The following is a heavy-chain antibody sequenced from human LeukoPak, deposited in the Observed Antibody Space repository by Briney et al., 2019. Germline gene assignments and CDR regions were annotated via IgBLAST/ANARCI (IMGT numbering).Heavy chain of an antibody. J-gene: IGHJ4*02. V-gene: IGHV3-23*01. Sequence: GGSLRLSCAASGFTFSSYWMSWVRQAPGKGLEWVSAISGSGGSTYYADSVKGRFTISRDNSKNTLYLQMNSLRAEDTAVYYCAKWSGSSGYYYVQVYYFDYWGQGTLVTVSS. CDR2: ISGSGGST. CDR3: AKWSGSSGYYYVQVYYFDY. CDR1: GFTFSSYW. D-gene: IGHD3-22*01.